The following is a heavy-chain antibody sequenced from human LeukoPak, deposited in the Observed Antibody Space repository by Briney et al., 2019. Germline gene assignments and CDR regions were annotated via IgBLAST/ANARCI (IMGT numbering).Heavy chain of an antibody. CDR2: IYHSGST. CDR1: GDSFRRDWW. Sequence: PSETLSLICAVSGDSFRRDWWCSLGRQPPGKGLEWIAEIYHSGSTNYNPSLKSRVTITVDKSKNQISLKLNSVTAADTAVYYCARDDRCEKALDYWDQGTLVTVSS. J-gene: IGHJ4*02. V-gene: IGHV4-4*02. CDR3: ARDDRCEKALDY.